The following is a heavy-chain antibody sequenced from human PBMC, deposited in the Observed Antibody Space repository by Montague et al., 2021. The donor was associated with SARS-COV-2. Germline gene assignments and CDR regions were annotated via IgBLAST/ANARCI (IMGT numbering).Heavy chain of an antibody. CDR3: ARQMGQSSIFGVVIQYYFDY. J-gene: IGHJ4*02. V-gene: IGHV4-39*01. D-gene: IGHD3-3*01. Sequence: SETLSLTCTVSGGSISSSSYYWGWIRQPPGKGLEWIGSIYYSGSTXYNPSVKSRVTISVDTSKNQFSLKLSSVTAADTAVYYCARQMGQSSIFGVVIQYYFDYWGQGTLVTVSS. CDR2: IYYSGST. CDR1: GGSISSSSYY.